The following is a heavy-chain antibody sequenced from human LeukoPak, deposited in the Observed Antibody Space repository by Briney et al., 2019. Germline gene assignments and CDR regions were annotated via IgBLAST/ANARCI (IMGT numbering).Heavy chain of an antibody. CDR1: GFTFSSYS. Sequence: GGSLRLSCAASGFTFSSYSMNWVRQAPGKGLEWVSYISSSGSTIYYADSVKGRFTISRDNAKNSLYLQMNSLRAEDTAVYYCARPSSSWYLSYYYYGMDVWGQGTTVTVSS. D-gene: IGHD6-13*01. J-gene: IGHJ6*02. CDR3: ARPSSSWYLSYYYYGMDV. V-gene: IGHV3-48*04. CDR2: ISSSGSTI.